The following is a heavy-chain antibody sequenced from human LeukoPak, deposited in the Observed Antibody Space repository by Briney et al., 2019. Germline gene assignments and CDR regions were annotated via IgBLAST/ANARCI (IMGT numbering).Heavy chain of an antibody. D-gene: IGHD2-8*01. J-gene: IGHJ4*02. CDR3: AKPSYCTNGVCYSSSWYYFDY. CDR2: ISGSGGST. Sequence: GGSLRLSCAASGFTFSSYAMSWVRQAPGKGLEWVSAISGSGGSTYYADPVKGRFTISRDNSKNTLYLQMNSLRAEDTAVYYCAKPSYCTNGVCYSSSWYYFDYWGPGTLVTVSS. V-gene: IGHV3-23*01. CDR1: GFTFSSYA.